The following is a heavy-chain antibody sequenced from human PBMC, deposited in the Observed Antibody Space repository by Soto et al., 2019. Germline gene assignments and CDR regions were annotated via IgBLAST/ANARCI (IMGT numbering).Heavy chain of an antibody. CDR2: IKPGAGST. V-gene: IGHV1-46*01. CDR3: ARELASKPLDAFDI. CDR1: GYGFTSYH. Sequence: QVQLLQSGAEVKKPGASVKVSCKASGYGFTSYHLHWVRQAPGKGPEWMGIIKPGAGSTSYAEQFRCRPSMTRDTSTSTVSMQMNNLRSEDTAVYYCARELASKPLDAFDIWGKGTMVIVSS. J-gene: IGHJ3*02.